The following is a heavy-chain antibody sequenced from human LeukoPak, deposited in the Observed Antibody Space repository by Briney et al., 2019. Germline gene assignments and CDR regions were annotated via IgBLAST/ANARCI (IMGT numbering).Heavy chain of an antibody. Sequence: GGSLLHSFAASGFTVSSNYMSWVRQAPGKGLEWVSLIYSGGSTYYADSVKGRFTISRDNAKNSLYLQMNSLRAEDTAMYYCARGMAPTVDYYYMDVWGKGTTGTVSS. V-gene: IGHV3-53*01. CDR2: IYSGGST. CDR3: ARGMAPTVDYYYMDV. CDR1: GFTVSSNY. D-gene: IGHD4-23*01. J-gene: IGHJ6*03.